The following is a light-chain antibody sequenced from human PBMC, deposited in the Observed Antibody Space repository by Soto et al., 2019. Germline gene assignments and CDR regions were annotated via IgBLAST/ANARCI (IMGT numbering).Light chain of an antibody. CDR3: QQYGYSPYT. V-gene: IGKV3-20*01. CDR2: GAS. CDR1: RSVTSRY. Sequence: IVLTQSPGTLSLSPGERATLSCRASRSVTSRYLAWYQQKRDPAPRLLIYGASSRATGIPDRFSGGVSGTDFPLTISLLEPEDVAVYYCQQYGYSPYTFGQGTKLEIK. J-gene: IGKJ2*01.